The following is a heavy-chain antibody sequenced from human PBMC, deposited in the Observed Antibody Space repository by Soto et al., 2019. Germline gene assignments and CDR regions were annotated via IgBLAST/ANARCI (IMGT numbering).Heavy chain of an antibody. D-gene: IGHD1-1*01. J-gene: IGHJ4*02. V-gene: IGHV4-4*02. CDR3: ARPSTSGPLFDS. CDR1: GGSISTSNW. CDR2: VYHSGST. Sequence: PSETLSLTCAVSGGSISTSNWWSWVRQPPGKGLEWIGEVYHSGSTNYNPSFKSRVAMSVDKSKNQFSLKLNSVTAADTALYYCARPSTSGPLFDSWGQGSLATVS.